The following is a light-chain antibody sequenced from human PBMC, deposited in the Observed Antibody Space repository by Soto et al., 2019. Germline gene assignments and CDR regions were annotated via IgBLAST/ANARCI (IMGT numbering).Light chain of an antibody. CDR3: SSYTSSNTLVV. CDR2: DVS. V-gene: IGLV2-14*01. J-gene: IGLJ2*01. Sequence: QSVLTQPASVSGSPGQSITISCIGTSSDVGGYNYVSWYQQNPGKAPKLMIYDVSNRPSGVSNRFSGSKSGNTASLTISGLQAEDEPDYYCSSYTSSNTLVVFGGGTKLTVL. CDR1: SSDVGGYNY.